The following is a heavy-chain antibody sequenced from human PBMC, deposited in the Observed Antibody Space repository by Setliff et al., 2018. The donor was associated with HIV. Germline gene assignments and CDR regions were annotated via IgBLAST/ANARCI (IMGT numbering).Heavy chain of an antibody. CDR1: GFTFGSYA. CDR2: IRYDGSQK. J-gene: IGHJ6*02. Sequence: HPGGSLRLSCAPSGFTFGSYAMSWVRQAPGKGLEWVAFIRYDGSQKYYVDSVKGRFTISRDNSKNTLYLQMNSLRVEDTAVYYCAKDVCSGAYCYAYYYYGMDVWGQGTMVTVSS. V-gene: IGHV3-30*02. D-gene: IGHD2-15*01. CDR3: AKDVCSGAYCYAYYYYGMDV.